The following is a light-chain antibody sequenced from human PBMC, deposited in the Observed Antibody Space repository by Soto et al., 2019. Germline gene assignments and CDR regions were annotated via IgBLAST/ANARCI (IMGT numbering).Light chain of an antibody. J-gene: IGKJ1*01. CDR2: GPS. CDR1: QRVSYN. CDR3: QQYNNWPRT. Sequence: DIVLTQSPGTLSLSPGETATLSCRASQRVSYNLAWYQQKPGQAPRLLIYGPSTRATGIPARFSGSGSGTEFTLTISSLQSEDFALYYCQQYNNWPRTFGQGTKVDIK. V-gene: IGKV3-15*01.